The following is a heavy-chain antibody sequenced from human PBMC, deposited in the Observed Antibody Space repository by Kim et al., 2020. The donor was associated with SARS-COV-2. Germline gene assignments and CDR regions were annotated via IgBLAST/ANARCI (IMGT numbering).Heavy chain of an antibody. CDR3: ARVYWGGYGGKLDY. CDR1: GFTFSSYE. CDR2: ISSSGSTI. V-gene: IGHV3-48*03. Sequence: GGSLRLSCAASGFTFSSYEMNWVRQAPGKGLEWVSYISSSGSTIYYADSVKGRFTISRDNAKNSLYLQMNSLRAEDTAVYYCARVYWGGYGGKLDYWGQGTLVTVSS. J-gene: IGHJ4*02. D-gene: IGHD4-17*01.